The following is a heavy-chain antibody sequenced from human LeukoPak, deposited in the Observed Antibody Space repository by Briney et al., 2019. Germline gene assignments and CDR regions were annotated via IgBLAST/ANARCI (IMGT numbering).Heavy chain of an antibody. J-gene: IGHJ4*02. CDR3: AREDDYGDYFGY. V-gene: IGHV3-74*01. Sequence: GGSLRLSCAASGFTFSSYWMHWVRQAPGKGLVWVSRINSDGSSTSYADSVKGRSTISRDNAKNTLYLQMNSLRAEDTAVYYCAREDDYGDYFGYWGQGTLVTVSS. D-gene: IGHD4-17*01. CDR1: GFTFSSYW. CDR2: INSDGSST.